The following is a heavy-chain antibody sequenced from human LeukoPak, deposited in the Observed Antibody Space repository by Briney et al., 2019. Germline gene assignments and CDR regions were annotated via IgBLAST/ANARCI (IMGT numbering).Heavy chain of an antibody. J-gene: IGHJ4*02. D-gene: IGHD2-21*02. CDR2: ISGSGDST. CDR1: GYSISSGYY. CDR3: AKDRLLNCRGDCYIFDY. Sequence: ETLSLTCTVSGYSISSGYYWGWIRQPPGKGLEWVSSISGSGDSTFYADSVKGRFSISRDNSKNTLYLQVNGLRTEDTAVYYCAKDRLLNCRGDCYIFDYWGQGTMVTVSS. V-gene: IGHV3-23*01.